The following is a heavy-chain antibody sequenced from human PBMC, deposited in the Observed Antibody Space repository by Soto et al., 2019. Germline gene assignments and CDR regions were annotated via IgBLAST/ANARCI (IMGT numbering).Heavy chain of an antibody. CDR2: IYWDDDK. CDR1: GFSLSTSGVG. V-gene: IGHV2-5*02. CDR3: AHSYSSGSFDY. Sequence: SGPTLVNTTQPLTLTCTFSGFSLSTSGVGVGWVRQPPGKALEWLALIYWDDDKHYRPSLKRRLTITEDTSKNQVVLTMTNMDPVDTDTYYCAHSYSSGSFDYWGQGTLVTVSS. D-gene: IGHD6-19*01. J-gene: IGHJ4*02.